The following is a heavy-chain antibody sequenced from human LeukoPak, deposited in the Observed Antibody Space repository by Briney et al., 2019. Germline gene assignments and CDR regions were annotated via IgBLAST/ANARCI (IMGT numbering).Heavy chain of an antibody. D-gene: IGHD6-13*01. J-gene: IGHJ4*02. Sequence: GGSLRLSCEASGLTFSTYWMSWVRQAPGKGLEWVANIKQDGSEKYYVDSVKGRFTISRDNAKNSLYLQMNSLRAEDTAMYYCARDSAGNDYWGQGTLVTVSS. CDR3: ARDSAGNDY. CDR2: IKQDGSEK. CDR1: GLTFSTYW. V-gene: IGHV3-7*01.